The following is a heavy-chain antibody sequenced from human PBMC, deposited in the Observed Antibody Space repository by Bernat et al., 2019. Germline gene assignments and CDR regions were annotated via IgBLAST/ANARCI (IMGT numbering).Heavy chain of an antibody. V-gene: IGHV4-59*01. Sequence: QVQLQESGPRLVKPSETLSLTCTVSGGSISNYYWSWIRQPPGKGLEWIGYIHDSGNTNYNPSLKSRVSISVDTSKNQFSLKLSSVTAADTAVYYCARGYNYGYVYFDSWGQGTLVTVSS. J-gene: IGHJ4*02. D-gene: IGHD5-18*01. CDR2: IHDSGNT. CDR1: GGSISNYY. CDR3: ARGYNYGYVYFDS.